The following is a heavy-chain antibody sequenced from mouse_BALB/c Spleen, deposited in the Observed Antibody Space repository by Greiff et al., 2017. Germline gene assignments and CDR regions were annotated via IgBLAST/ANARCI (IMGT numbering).Heavy chain of an antibody. CDR1: GFTFSSFG. J-gene: IGHJ2*01. CDR2: ISSGSSTI. D-gene: IGHD1-2*01. V-gene: IGHV5-17*02. Sequence: EVQRVESGGGLVQPGGSRKLSCAASGFTFSSFGMHWVRQAPEKGLEWVAYISSGSSTIYYADTVKGRFTISRDNPKNTLFLQMTSLRSEDTAMYYCARSRNYGYGDYWGQGTTLTVSS. CDR3: ARSRNYGYGDY.